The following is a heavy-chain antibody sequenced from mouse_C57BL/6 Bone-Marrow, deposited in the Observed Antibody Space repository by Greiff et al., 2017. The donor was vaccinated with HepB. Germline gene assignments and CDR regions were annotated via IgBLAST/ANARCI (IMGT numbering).Heavy chain of an antibody. CDR1: GYAFTNYL. V-gene: IGHV1-54*01. CDR2: INPGSGGT. D-gene: IGHD2-3*01. CDR3: ARFLGYYLFDY. Sequence: LVESGAELVRPGTSVKVSCKASGYAFTNYLIEWVKQRPGQGLEWIGVINPGSGGTNYNEKFKGKATLTADKSSSTAYMQLSSLTSEDSAVYFCARFLGYYLFDYWGQGTTLTVSS. J-gene: IGHJ2*01.